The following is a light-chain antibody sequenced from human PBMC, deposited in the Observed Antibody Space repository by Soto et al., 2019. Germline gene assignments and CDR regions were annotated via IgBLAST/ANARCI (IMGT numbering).Light chain of an antibody. Sequence: EIVLTHSPGTLSLSPGERATLSCRASQIVNNNYLAWYQQKPGQAPRLVIYAASSRATGVPDRFNGSGSGTDFTLTISRLEPEDFAVYYCQQYAKAPLTFGQGTKVDIK. V-gene: IGKV3-20*01. CDR3: QQYAKAPLT. J-gene: IGKJ1*01. CDR1: QIVNNNY. CDR2: AAS.